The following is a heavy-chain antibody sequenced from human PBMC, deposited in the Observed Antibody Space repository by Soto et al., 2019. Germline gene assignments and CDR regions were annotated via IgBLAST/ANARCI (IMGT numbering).Heavy chain of an antibody. V-gene: IGHV3-30*18. D-gene: IGHD2-21*02. J-gene: IGHJ6*02. Sequence: QVQLVESGGGVVQPGRSLRLSCAASGFTFSSYGMHWVRQAPGKGLEWVAVISYDGSNKYYADSVKGRFTISRDNSKNTLYLQMNSLRAEDTAVYYCAKVDIVVVTAKYYYGMDVWGQGTTVTVSS. CDR2: ISYDGSNK. CDR3: AKVDIVVVTAKYYYGMDV. CDR1: GFTFSSYG.